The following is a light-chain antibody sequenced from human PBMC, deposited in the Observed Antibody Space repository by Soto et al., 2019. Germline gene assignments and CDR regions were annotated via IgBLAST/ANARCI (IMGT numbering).Light chain of an antibody. Sequence: EVVMTQSPLSLPVTLGQPASVFCRSNQSLLYSDGKTFLTWFHQRPGQAPRRLIYEVSNRDSGVPDRFSGSGSGTDFTLKISRVEAEDVGVYYCMQGTHWPLTFGGGTKVEIK. J-gene: IGKJ4*01. CDR2: EVS. CDR3: MQGTHWPLT. V-gene: IGKV2-30*01. CDR1: QSLLYSDGKTF.